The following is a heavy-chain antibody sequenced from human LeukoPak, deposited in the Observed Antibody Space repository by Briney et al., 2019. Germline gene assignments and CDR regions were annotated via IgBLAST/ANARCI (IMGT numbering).Heavy chain of an antibody. Sequence: GGSLRLSCAASGFTLSGYGMNWVRQAPGKGLEWVSYISSSGSTIYYADSVKGRFTISRDNTKNSLYLQMNSLKTEDTAVYYCTTTVTTRSHAKKAFDIWGQGTMVTVSS. J-gene: IGHJ3*02. D-gene: IGHD4-17*01. V-gene: IGHV3-48*04. CDR1: GFTLSGYG. CDR3: TTTVTTRSHAKKAFDI. CDR2: ISSSGSTI.